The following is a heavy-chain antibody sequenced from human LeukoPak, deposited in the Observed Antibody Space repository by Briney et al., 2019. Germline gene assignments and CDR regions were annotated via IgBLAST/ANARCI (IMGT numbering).Heavy chain of an antibody. J-gene: IGHJ6*02. CDR1: GFTFSDCA. D-gene: IGHD3-22*01. CDR2: ISGSGGST. V-gene: IGHV3-23*01. Sequence: GGSLRLSCAASGFTFSDCAMSWVRQAPGKGLERVSAISGSGGSTYYADSVKGRFTISRDNSKNTLYLQMNSLRAEDTAVYYCAKGDFYDSSGYYRATYFYYYGMDVWGQGTTVTVSS. CDR3: AKGDFYDSSGYYRATYFYYYGMDV.